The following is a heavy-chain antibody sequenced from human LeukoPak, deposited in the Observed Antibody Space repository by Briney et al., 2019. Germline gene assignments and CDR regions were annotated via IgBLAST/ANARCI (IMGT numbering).Heavy chain of an antibody. Sequence: PSETLSLTCAVYGGSFSGYYWSWIRQPPGKGLEWIGEINHSGSTNYNPSLKSRVTISVDTSKNQFSLKLSSVTAADTAVYYCARDSLTPMVRGSLDYWGQGTLVTVSS. CDR2: INHSGST. D-gene: IGHD3-10*01. CDR3: ARDSLTPMVRGSLDY. CDR1: GGSFSGYY. V-gene: IGHV4-34*01. J-gene: IGHJ4*02.